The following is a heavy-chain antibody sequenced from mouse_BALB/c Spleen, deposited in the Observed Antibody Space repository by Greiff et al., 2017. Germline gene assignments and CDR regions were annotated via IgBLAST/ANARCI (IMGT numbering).Heavy chain of an antibody. V-gene: IGHV1S137*01. Sequence: QVHVKQSGAELVRPGVSVKISCKGSGYTFTDYAMHWVKQSHAKSLEWIGVISTYYGDASYNQKFKGKATMTVDKSSSTAYMELARLTSEDSAIYYCARRDYDVNYAMDYWGQGTSVTVSS. CDR3: ARRDYDVNYAMDY. CDR1: GYTFTDYA. CDR2: ISTYYGDA. D-gene: IGHD2-4*01. J-gene: IGHJ4*01.